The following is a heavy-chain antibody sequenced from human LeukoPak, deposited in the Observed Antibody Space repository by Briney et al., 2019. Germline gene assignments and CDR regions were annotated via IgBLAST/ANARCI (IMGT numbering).Heavy chain of an antibody. CDR3: ASEYYDSSGDFDY. V-gene: IGHV1-2*02. CDR1: GYTFTGYY. CDR2: TNPNSGGT. Sequence: ASVKVSCKASGYTFTGYYMHWVRQAPGQGLEWMGWTNPNSGGTNYAQKFQGRVTMTRDTSISTAYMELSRLRSDDTAVYYCASEYYDSSGDFDYWGQRTLVTVSS. J-gene: IGHJ4*02. D-gene: IGHD3-22*01.